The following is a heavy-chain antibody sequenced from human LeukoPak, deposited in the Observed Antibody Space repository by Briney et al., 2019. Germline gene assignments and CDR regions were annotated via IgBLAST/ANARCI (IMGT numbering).Heavy chain of an antibody. V-gene: IGHV4-59*01. J-gene: IGHJ6*03. Sequence: KASETLSLTCTVSGGSISSYYWSWVRQPPGKGLEWIGYIYYSGSTNYNPSLKSRVTISVDTSKNQFSLRLSSVTAADTAVYYCARVHSSSWLNYYYYMDVWGKGTTVTISS. CDR1: GGSISSYY. CDR3: ARVHSSSWLNYYYYMDV. D-gene: IGHD6-13*01. CDR2: IYYSGST.